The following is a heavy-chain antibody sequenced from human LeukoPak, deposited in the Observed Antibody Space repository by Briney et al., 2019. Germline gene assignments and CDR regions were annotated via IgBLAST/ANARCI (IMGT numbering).Heavy chain of an antibody. CDR3: ARERETRGFGPAVYYYYYMDV. Sequence: ASVKVSCKASGYTFTGYYMHWVRQAPGQGLEWMGWINPNSGGTNYAQKFQGRVTMTRDTSISTAYMELSRLISDDTAVYYCARERETRGFGPAVYYYYYMDVWGKGTTVTVSS. V-gene: IGHV1-2*02. J-gene: IGHJ6*03. CDR2: INPNSGGT. CDR1: GYTFTGYY. D-gene: IGHD3-10*01.